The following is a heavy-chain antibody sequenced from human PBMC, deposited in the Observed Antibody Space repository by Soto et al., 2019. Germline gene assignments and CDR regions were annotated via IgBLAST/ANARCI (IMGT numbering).Heavy chain of an antibody. CDR1: GFTFSSYD. CDR2: VSRGGANT. J-gene: IGHJ5*02. D-gene: IGHD2-2*03. CDR3: ARDLGYCVSTSCYLFDP. Sequence: EGSLRLSCAASGFTFSSYDFSWVRQAPGKRLEWVSYVSRGGANTHFADSVKGRFTISRDNSKNTLYLQMNSLRDEDTAVYYCARDLGYCVSTSCYLFDPWGQGTLVTVSS. V-gene: IGHV3-23*01.